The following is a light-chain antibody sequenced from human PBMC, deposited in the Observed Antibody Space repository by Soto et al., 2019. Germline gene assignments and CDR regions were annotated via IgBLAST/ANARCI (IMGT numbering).Light chain of an antibody. CDR2: DVS. CDR3: CSYAGSYTFYV. CDR1: SSDVGYYNY. V-gene: IGLV2-11*01. Sequence: QPALTQPRSVSGSPGQSVTISCTGTSSDVGYYNYVSWYQQHPGTAPKLMIYDVSMRPSGVPDRFSGSKSSNTASLTISGLQAEDEADYYCCSYAGSYTFYVFGTGTKVTV. J-gene: IGLJ1*01.